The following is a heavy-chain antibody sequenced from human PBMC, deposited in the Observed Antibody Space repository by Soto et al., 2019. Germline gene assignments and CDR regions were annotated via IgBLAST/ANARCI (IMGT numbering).Heavy chain of an antibody. CDR2: ISYDGGDK. CDR3: ARQYTLAVVATGY. J-gene: IGHJ4*01. V-gene: IGHV3-30-3*01. Sequence: SLRFLSAPSGLTTGGYDGHWVGKTPGRGLEWVADISYDGGDKYYADSVKGRFTISRDNSKNTLYLQMNSLRAEDTSVYYCARQYTLAVVATGYWGHVTLVTVSS. D-gene: IGHD3-22*01. CDR1: GLTTGGYD.